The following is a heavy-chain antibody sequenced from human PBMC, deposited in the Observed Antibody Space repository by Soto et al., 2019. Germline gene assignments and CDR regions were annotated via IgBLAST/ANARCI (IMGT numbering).Heavy chain of an antibody. D-gene: IGHD6-6*01. J-gene: IGHJ6*02. V-gene: IGHV3-48*03. CDR1: GFTFSSYE. Sequence: GGSLRLSCAASGFTFSSYEMNWVRQAPGKGLEWVSYISSSGSTIYYADSVKGRFTISRDNAKNSLYLQMNSLRAEDTAVYYSARDRSSSSGLDNYYYYGMDVWGQGTTVTVSS. CDR3: ARDRSSSSGLDNYYYYGMDV. CDR2: ISSSGSTI.